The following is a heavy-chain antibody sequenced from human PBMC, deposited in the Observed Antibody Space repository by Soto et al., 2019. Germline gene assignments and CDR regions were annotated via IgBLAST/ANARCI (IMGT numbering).Heavy chain of an antibody. Sequence: GGSLRLSCAASGFTFSSYAMSWVRQAPGKGLEWVSAISGSGGSTYYADSVKGRFTISRDNSKNTLYLQMNSLRAEDTAVYYCAKDLAGYSSGYYYYYMDVWAKGPRSPSP. CDR2: ISGSGGST. V-gene: IGHV3-23*01. CDR1: GFTFSSYA. J-gene: IGHJ6*03. CDR3: AKDLAGYSSGYYYYYMDV. D-gene: IGHD6-25*01.